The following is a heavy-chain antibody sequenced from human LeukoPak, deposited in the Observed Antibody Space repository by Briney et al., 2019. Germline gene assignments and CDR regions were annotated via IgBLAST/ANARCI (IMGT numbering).Heavy chain of an antibody. CDR3: ARVVGVGGTIFSGRIYNWFDP. J-gene: IGHJ5*02. Sequence: PSETLSLTCAVSGGSISIGGYSWSWIRQPPGKGLEWIGYIYHSGSTYYNPSLKSRVTISVDRSKNQFSLKLSSVTAADTAVYYCARVVGVGGTIFSGRIYNWFDPWGQGTLVTVSS. D-gene: IGHD1-7*01. V-gene: IGHV4-30-2*01. CDR1: GGSISIGGYS. CDR2: IYHSGST.